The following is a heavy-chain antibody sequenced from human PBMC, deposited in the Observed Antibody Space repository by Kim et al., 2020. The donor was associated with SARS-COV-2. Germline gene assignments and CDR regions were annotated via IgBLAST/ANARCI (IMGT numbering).Heavy chain of an antibody. D-gene: IGHD3-10*01. V-gene: IGHV3-64*01. Sequence: GGSLRLSCAASGFTFSSYAMHWVRQAPGKGLEYVSAISSNGGSTYYANSVKGRFTISRDNSKNTLYLQMGSLRAEDMAVYYCARDLREYYGSGSYYGYY. J-gene: IGHJ6*01. CDR3: ARDLREYYGSGSYYGYY. CDR1: GFTFSSYA. CDR2: ISSNGGST.